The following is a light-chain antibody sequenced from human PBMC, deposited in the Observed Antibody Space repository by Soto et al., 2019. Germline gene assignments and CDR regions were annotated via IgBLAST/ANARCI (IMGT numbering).Light chain of an antibody. CDR2: TTS. Sequence: DIRMTQSPSTLSASVGDRVTITCRASQSLTKWLAWYQQKPGNAPNLFIYTTSSLESGVPSRFSGSGSGTEFTLTISSLQADDFAPYYCQKWNESSCTFGQGAKVDVK. J-gene: IGKJ1*01. V-gene: IGKV1-5*03. CDR3: QKWNESSCT. CDR1: QSLTKW.